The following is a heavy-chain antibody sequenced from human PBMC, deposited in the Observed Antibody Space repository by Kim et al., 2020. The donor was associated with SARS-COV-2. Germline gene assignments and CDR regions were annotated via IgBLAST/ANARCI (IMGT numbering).Heavy chain of an antibody. CDR2: ISSSSSTI. V-gene: IGHV3-48*02. J-gene: IGHJ3*02. CDR3: ARDVLRYFERAFDI. D-gene: IGHD3-9*01. Sequence: GGSLRLSCAASGFTFSNYSMNWVRQAPGKGLEWVSYISSSSSTIYYADSVKGRFTISRDNAKNSLYLQMNSLRDEDTAVYYCARDVLRYFERAFDIWGQGTMVTVSS. CDR1: GFTFSNYS.